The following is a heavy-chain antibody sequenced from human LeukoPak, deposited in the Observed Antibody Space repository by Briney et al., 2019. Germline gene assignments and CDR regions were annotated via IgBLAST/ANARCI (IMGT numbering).Heavy chain of an antibody. Sequence: SETLSLTCAVYGGSFSGYYWSWIRQPPGKGLDLIGEINHSGSTNYNPYLKIRVTISVDTSKNQFSLKLSSVTAADTAVYYCARETSGYDAFDIWGQGTMVTVSS. J-gene: IGHJ3*02. V-gene: IGHV4-34*01. CDR1: GGSFSGYY. D-gene: IGHD5-12*01. CDR3: ARETSGYDAFDI. CDR2: INHSGST.